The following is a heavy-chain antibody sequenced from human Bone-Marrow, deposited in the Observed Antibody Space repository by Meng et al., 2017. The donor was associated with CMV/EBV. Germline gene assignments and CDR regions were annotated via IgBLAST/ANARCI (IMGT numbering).Heavy chain of an antibody. J-gene: IGHJ6*01. CDR1: GFTFSSYA. CDR2: ISYDGSNK. D-gene: IGHD2-2*01. CDR3: ARDLGNRGYCSSTSCQKTYYYYYGMDV. Sequence: GESLKISCAASGFTFSSYAMHWVRQAPGKGLEWVAVISYDGSNKYYADSVKGRFTISRDNSKNTLYLQMNSLRAEDTAVYYCARDLGNRGYCSSTSCQKTYYYYYGMDVWGQGITVAVSS. V-gene: IGHV3-30*04.